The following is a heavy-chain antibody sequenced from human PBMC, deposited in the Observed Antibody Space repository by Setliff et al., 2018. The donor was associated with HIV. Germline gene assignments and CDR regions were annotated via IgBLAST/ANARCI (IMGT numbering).Heavy chain of an antibody. D-gene: IGHD2-21*02. CDR2: IWYDGSNK. J-gene: IGHJ2*01. CDR1: GFTFSSYG. V-gene: IGHV3-33*06. CDR3: AKLGIVVVTAPRYFDL. Sequence: GGSLRLSCAASGFTFSSYGMHWVRQAPGKGLEWVAVIWYDGSNKYYADSMKGRFTISRDNSKNTLYLQMNSLRAEDTAVYYCAKLGIVVVTAPRYFDLWGRGTLVTVSS.